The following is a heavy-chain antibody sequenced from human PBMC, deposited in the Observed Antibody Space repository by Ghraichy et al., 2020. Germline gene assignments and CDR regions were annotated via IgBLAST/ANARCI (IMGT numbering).Heavy chain of an antibody. V-gene: IGHV4-34*01. J-gene: IGHJ4*02. CDR1: GGSFSGYY. D-gene: IGHD2-2*01. CDR2: INHSGST. CDR3: ARVYRFRIVVVPAAPYYFDY. Sequence: SETLSLTCAVYGGSFSGYYWSWIRQPPGKGLEWIGEINHSGSTNYNPSLKSRVTISVDTSKNQFSLKLSSVTAADTAVYYCARVYRFRIVVVPAAPYYFDYWGQGTLVTVSS.